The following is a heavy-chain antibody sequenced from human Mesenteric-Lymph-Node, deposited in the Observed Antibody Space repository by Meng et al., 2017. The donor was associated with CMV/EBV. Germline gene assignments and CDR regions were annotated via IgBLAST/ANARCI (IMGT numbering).Heavy chain of an antibody. CDR3: ARDRYSSSWYWIGKDAFDI. V-gene: IGHV7-4-1*02. J-gene: IGHJ3*02. D-gene: IGHD6-13*01. Sequence: NSYAMNWVRQAPGQGLEWMGWINTNTGNPTYAQGFTGRFVFSLDTSVSTAYLQISSLKAEDTAVYYCARDRYSSSWYWIGKDAFDIWGQGTMVTVSS. CDR2: INTNTGNP. CDR1: NSYA.